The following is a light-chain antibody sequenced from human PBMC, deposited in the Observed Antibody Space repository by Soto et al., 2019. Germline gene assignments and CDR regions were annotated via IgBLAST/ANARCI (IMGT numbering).Light chain of an antibody. J-gene: IGKJ4*01. V-gene: IGKV3-20*01. CDR3: QQHSGSSLT. CDR1: QSVSSNY. Sequence: EIVLAQSPGTLSLSPEEGATLSCRASQSVSSNYFAWYQQKPGQAPRLLIYGTSKSATGIPDRFSGSGSGTAFTLTISRLEPEDFAMDVCQQHSGSSLTFGGRTRVEL. CDR2: GTS.